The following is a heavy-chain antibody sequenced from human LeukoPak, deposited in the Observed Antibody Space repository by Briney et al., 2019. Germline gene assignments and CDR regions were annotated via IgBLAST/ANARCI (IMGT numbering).Heavy chain of an antibody. CDR1: GGSFSGYY. CDR3: ARGYGDYLPYYFDY. D-gene: IGHD4-17*01. V-gene: IGHV4-34*01. J-gene: IGHJ4*02. Sequence: SETLSLTCAVFGGSFSGYYWSWIRQPPGKGLEWIGEINHSGSTNYNPSLKSRVAISVDTSKNQFSLKLSSVTAADTAVYYCARGYGDYLPYYFDYWGQGTLVTVSS. CDR2: INHSGST.